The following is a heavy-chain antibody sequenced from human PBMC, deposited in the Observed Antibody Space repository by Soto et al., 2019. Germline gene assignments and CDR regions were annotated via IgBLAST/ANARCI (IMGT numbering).Heavy chain of an antibody. Sequence: SVTLSPTFFFSCCSIRYSPLVTLVRQPPGKGLEVIWEIYHSGSTNYNPSLKSRVTISVDKSNNQFSLKVTSVTAADTAVYYCARSPRSIAAGGIDYWGQG. J-gene: IGHJ4*02. V-gene: IGHV4-4*02. CDR3: ARSPRSIAAGGIDY. CDR2: IYHSGST. D-gene: IGHD6-13*01. CDR1: CCSIRYSPL.